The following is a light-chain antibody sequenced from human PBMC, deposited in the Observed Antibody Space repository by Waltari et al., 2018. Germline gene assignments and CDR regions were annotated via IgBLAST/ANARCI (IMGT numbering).Light chain of an antibody. CDR2: DDN. CDR3: HLWDSSTDHWV. Sequence: SYVLTQPPSVSVAPGQTARITCEGSNIGSKRVHWYQQKSGQAPLLAVYDDNDRPSGIPARFAGSNSGNTATLTISRVAAGDEADYYCHLWDSSTDHWVFGGGTRLTVL. CDR1: NIGSKR. V-gene: IGLV3-21*02. J-gene: IGLJ3*02.